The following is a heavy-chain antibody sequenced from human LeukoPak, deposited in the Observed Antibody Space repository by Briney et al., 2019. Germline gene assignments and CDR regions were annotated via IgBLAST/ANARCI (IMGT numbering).Heavy chain of an antibody. CDR3: ARDRYSSGGLDV. J-gene: IGHJ6*02. V-gene: IGHV3-7*04. Sequence: GGSLRLSCAASGFTFSNYWMSWVRQAPGKGLEWVANIKRDGSEKYYVDSVKGRFAISRDNAKNSLYLQMNSLRAEDTAVYYCARDRYSSGGLDVWGQGTTVTVSS. D-gene: IGHD3-22*01. CDR2: IKRDGSEK. CDR1: GFTFSNYW.